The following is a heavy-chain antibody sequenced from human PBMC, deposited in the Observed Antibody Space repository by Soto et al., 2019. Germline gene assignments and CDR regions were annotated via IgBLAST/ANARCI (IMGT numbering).Heavy chain of an antibody. Sequence: SSETLSLTCTVSCGSISTGGYYWSWIRQYPGKGLEWLGYIDGSGYTFYNPSLQSRLTLSMDTSKNQFSLKLSSATAADTAVYFCARKQAGFFYGIDYWGQGTLVTVSS. D-gene: IGHD3-3*01. CDR1: CGSISTGGYY. CDR3: ARKQAGFFYGIDY. CDR2: IDGSGYT. J-gene: IGHJ4*02. V-gene: IGHV4-31*03.